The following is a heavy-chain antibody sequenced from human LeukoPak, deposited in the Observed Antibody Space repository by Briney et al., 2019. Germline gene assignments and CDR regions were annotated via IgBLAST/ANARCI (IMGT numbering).Heavy chain of an antibody. D-gene: IGHD2-15*01. Sequence: GGPLRLSCAASGFTFSDYYMSWIRQAPGKGLEWVSYISSSSSYTNYADSVKGRFTISRDNAKNSLYLQMNSLRAEDTAVYYCASIVVVVAATPAYYFDYWGQGTLVTVSS. CDR3: ASIVVVVAATPAYYFDY. CDR1: GFTFSDYY. V-gene: IGHV3-11*06. J-gene: IGHJ4*02. CDR2: ISSSSSYT.